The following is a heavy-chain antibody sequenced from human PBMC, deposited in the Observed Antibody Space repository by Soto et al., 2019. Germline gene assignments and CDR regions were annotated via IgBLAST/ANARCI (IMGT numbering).Heavy chain of an antibody. Sequence: QVQLVESGGGVVQSGTSLRLSCAASGFTFSSFGIHWVRQAPGKGLEWVAVRSYYGIDKNYGDSVKGRFTISRENSKNMVYLQMNSLRIEDTAVYHCAKDLSEIATLRPDYWGQGILVAVSS. CDR3: AKDLSEIATLRPDY. V-gene: IGHV3-30*18. CDR2: RSYYGIDK. J-gene: IGHJ4*02. D-gene: IGHD1-26*01. CDR1: GFTFSSFG.